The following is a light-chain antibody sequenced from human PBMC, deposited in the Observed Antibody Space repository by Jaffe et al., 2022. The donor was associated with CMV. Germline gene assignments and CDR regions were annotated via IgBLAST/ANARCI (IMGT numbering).Light chain of an antibody. CDR3: AAWDDSLSARV. CDR2: RSN. Sequence: QSVLTQPPSASGTPGQRVTISCSGSSSNIGSNYVYWYQQLPGTAPKLLMYRSNQRPSGVPDRFSGSKSGTSASLAISGLRSEDEADYYCAAWDDSLSARVFGGGTKLTVL. CDR1: SSNIGSNY. V-gene: IGLV1-47*01. J-gene: IGLJ3*02.